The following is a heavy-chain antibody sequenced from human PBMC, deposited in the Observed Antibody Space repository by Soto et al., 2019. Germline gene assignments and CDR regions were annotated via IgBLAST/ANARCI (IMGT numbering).Heavy chain of an antibody. Sequence: LSLTCTVSGGSISSYYWSWIRQPPGKGLEWIGYIYYSGSTNYNPSLKSRVTISVDTSKNQFSLKLSSVTAADTAVYYCARDLGTPNYDFWSGYSGPQGWFDPWGQGTLVTVSS. CDR2: IYYSGST. J-gene: IGHJ5*02. CDR3: ARDLGTPNYDFWSGYSGPQGWFDP. V-gene: IGHV4-59*01. D-gene: IGHD3-3*01. CDR1: GGSISSYY.